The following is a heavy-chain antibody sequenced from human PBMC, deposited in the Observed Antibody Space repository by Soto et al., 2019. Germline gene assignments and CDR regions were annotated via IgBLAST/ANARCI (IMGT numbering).Heavy chain of an antibody. J-gene: IGHJ4*02. V-gene: IGHV4-39*02. D-gene: IGHD2-2*01. CDR3: AREDCSSASCLADY. CDR2: IYYSGTT. Sequence: QLQLQESGPGLVKPSETLSLTCTVSGGSISSSSYYWGWIRQPPGKGLEWIGSIYYSGTTYYNPSLRRRVTISVDTSKNQFSLRLSSVTAADTAVYYCAREDCSSASCLADYWGQGTLVTVSS. CDR1: GGSISSSSYY.